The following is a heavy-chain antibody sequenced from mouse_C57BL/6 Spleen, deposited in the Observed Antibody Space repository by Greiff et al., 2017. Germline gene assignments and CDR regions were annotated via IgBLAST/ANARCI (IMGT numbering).Heavy chain of an antibody. V-gene: IGHV5-6*01. J-gene: IGHJ2*01. D-gene: IGHD2-4*01. CDR2: ISSGGSYT. CDR3: ARPLYDYGFDY. Sequence: EVQLVESGGDLVKPGGSLKLSCAASGFTFSSYGMSWVRQTPDKRLEWVATISSGGSYTYYPDSVKGRFTISRDNAKNTLYLQMSRLTSEDTAVYYCARPLYDYGFDYWGQGTTLTVSS. CDR1: GFTFSSYG.